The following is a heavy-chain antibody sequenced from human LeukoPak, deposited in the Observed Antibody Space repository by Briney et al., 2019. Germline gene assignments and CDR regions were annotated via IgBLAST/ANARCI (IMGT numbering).Heavy chain of an antibody. J-gene: IGHJ4*02. CDR3: ARAGWIITSGIDY. CDR2: IYHIGST. Sequence: PSETLSLTCGVTGFSISRSYYWAWIRQPPGKGLEWIGTIYHIGSTYYSPSLGSRVTMSVDTSKNEFSLNLKSVTAADTAVYYCARAGWIITSGIDYWGQGALVTVSS. V-gene: IGHV4-38-2*01. D-gene: IGHD3-10*01. CDR1: GFSISRSYY.